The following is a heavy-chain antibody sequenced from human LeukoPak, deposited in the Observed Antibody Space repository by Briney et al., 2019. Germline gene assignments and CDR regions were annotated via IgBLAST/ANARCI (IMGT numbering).Heavy chain of an antibody. D-gene: IGHD6-13*01. CDR1: GFTFDDYA. CDR3: AKGIAAADDYYYYGMDV. V-gene: IGHV3-9*01. CDR2: ISWNSGSI. J-gene: IGHJ6*02. Sequence: GGSLRLSCAASGFTFDDYAMHWVRHAPGKGLEWVSGISWNSGSIGYADSVKGRFTISRDNAKNSLYLQMNSLRAEDTALYYCAKGIAAADDYYYYGMDVWGQGTTVTVSS.